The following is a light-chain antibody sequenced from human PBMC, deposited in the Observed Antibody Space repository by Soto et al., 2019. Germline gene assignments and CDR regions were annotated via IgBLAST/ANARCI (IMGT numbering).Light chain of an antibody. Sequence: QSALTQPASVSGSPGQSITISCTGTSSDVGGYNYISWYQQHPGKAPKFIIYDVRNRPSGVSNRFSGSRSGNTASLTISGLQAEDEADYYCSSYTSSNTVTFGGGTNLTVL. CDR2: DVR. CDR3: SSYTSSNTVT. CDR1: SSDVGGYNY. J-gene: IGLJ2*01. V-gene: IGLV2-14*03.